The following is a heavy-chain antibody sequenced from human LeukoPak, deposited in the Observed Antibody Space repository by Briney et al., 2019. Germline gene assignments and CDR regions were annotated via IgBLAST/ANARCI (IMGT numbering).Heavy chain of an antibody. D-gene: IGHD1-20*01. Sequence: GGSLRLSCAASGLTFSNYAMQWVRQAPPKGLEWVAVVSYDGSNQYYADSVKGRFTISRDNAKNTLFLQMDSLRAEDTAVYYCFFPGVTGKVYWGQGTLVSVSS. J-gene: IGHJ4*02. CDR2: VSYDGSNQ. CDR3: FFPGVTGKVY. CDR1: GLTFSNYA. V-gene: IGHV3-30-3*01.